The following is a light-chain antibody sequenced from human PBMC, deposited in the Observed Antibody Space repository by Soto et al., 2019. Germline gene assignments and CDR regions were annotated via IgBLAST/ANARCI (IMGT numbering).Light chain of an antibody. J-gene: IGKJ3*01. CDR3: QQYNDWRPEDFT. CDR2: GAS. CDR1: QTVSSN. Sequence: EIVMTQSPATLSVSPGERVTLSCRASQTVSSNLAWYQQKPGQAPRLLIYGASTSATGIPARFSGSGSGTEFTLTNSSLQSGDFAIYYCQQYNDWRPEDFTFRPGTTVDIK. V-gene: IGKV3-15*01.